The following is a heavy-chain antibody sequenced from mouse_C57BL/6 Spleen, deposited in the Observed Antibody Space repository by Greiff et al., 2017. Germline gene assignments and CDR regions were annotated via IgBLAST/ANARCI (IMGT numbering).Heavy chain of an antibody. J-gene: IGHJ4*01. CDR2: ISNLAYSI. CDR1: GFTFSDYG. V-gene: IGHV5-15*01. D-gene: IGHD2-1*01. Sequence: EVKLVESGGGLVQPGGSLKLSCAASGFTFSDYGMAWVRQAPRKGPEWVAFISNLAYSIYYADTVTGRFTISRENAKNTLYLEMSSLRSEDTAMYYCASAGGNDYYAMDYWGQGTSVTVSS. CDR3: ASAGGNDYYAMDY.